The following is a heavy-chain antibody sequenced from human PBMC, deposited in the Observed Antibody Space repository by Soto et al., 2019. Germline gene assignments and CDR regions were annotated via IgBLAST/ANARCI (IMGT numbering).Heavy chain of an antibody. D-gene: IGHD1-26*01. V-gene: IGHV3-33*01. J-gene: IGHJ2*01. Sequence: QVQLVESGGGVVQPGRSLRLSCAASGFTFSSYGMHWVRQAPGKGLEWVAVIWYDGRNKYYADSVKGRFTISRDNSKNTLYLQMNSLRAEDTAVYYCARDRGSSQWWYFDLWGRGTLVTVSS. CDR3: ARDRGSSQWWYFDL. CDR1: GFTFSSYG. CDR2: IWYDGRNK.